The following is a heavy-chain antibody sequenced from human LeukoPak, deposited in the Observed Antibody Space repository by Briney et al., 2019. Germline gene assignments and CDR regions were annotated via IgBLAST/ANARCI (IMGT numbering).Heavy chain of an antibody. D-gene: IGHD4-17*01. J-gene: IGHJ6*04. CDR3: ARTPVTVYGMDV. CDR2: ISYDGSNK. CDR1: GFTFSSYA. V-gene: IGHV3-30*04. Sequence: GGSLRLSCAASGFTFSSYATHWVRQAPGKGLEWVAVISYDGSNKYYADSVKGRFTISRDNSKNTLYLQMNSLRAEDTAVYYCARTPVTVYGMDVWGKGTTVTVSS.